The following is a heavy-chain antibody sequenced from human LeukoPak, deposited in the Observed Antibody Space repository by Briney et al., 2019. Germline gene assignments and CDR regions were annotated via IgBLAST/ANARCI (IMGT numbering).Heavy chain of an antibody. V-gene: IGHV4-30-4*08. CDR1: GGSISSGDYY. D-gene: IGHD4-23*01. CDR2: IYYSGST. CDR3: ARVPDYGGNDAFDI. J-gene: IGHJ3*02. Sequence: SHTLSLTCTVSGGSISSGDYYWSWIRQPPGKGLEWIGYIYYSGSTYYNPSLKSRVTISVDTSKNQFSLKLSSVTAADTAVYYCARVPDYGGNDAFDIWGQGTMVTVSS.